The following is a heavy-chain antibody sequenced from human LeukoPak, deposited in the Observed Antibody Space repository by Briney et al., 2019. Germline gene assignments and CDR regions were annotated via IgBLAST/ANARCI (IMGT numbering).Heavy chain of an antibody. V-gene: IGHV3-48*04. Sequence: GGSLRLSCAASGFTFSSYSMNWVRQAPGKGLEWVSYISSSSRTIYYADSVKGRFTISRDNAKNTLYLQMNSLRAEDTAVYYCARGDFRWEMATTIAFDIWGQGTMVTVSS. CDR2: ISSSSRTI. CDR3: ARGDFRWEMATTIAFDI. J-gene: IGHJ3*02. D-gene: IGHD5-24*01. CDR1: GFTFSSYS.